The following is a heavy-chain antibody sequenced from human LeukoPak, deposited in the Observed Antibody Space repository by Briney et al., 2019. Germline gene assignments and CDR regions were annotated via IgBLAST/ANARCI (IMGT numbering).Heavy chain of an antibody. CDR2: INHSGST. V-gene: IGHV4-39*07. D-gene: IGHD3-10*01. J-gene: IGHJ6*02. CDR3: ASLWFGPSGQNYYHYGMDV. Sequence: SETLSLTCTVSGGSISSSSYYWSWIRQPPGKGLEWIGEINHSGSTNYNPSLKSRVTISVDTSKNQFSLKLSSVTAADTAVYYCASLWFGPSGQNYYHYGMDVWGQGTTVTVSS. CDR1: GGSISSSSYY.